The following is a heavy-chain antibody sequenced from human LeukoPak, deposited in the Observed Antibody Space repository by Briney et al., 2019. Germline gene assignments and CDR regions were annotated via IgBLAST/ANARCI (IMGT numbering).Heavy chain of an antibody. CDR2: IYYSGST. Sequence: SETLSLTCTVSGGSISSSSYYWGWIRQPPGKGLEWIGSIYYSGSTYYNPSLKSRVTISVDPSKNQFSLKLSSVTAADTAVYYCARLLVPADPWFDPWGQGTLVTVSS. CDR3: ARLLVPADPWFDP. CDR1: GGSISSSSYY. J-gene: IGHJ5*02. V-gene: IGHV4-39*01. D-gene: IGHD2-2*01.